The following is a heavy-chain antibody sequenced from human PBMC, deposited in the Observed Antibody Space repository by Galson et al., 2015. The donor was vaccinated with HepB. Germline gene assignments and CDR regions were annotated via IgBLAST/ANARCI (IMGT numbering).Heavy chain of an antibody. Sequence: SVKVSCKASGFTFTSSAMQWVRQARGQRLEWIGWIVVGSGNTNYAQKFQERVTITRDMSTSTAYMELSSLRSEDTAVYYCAADLESYGGNFYFDYWGQGTLVTVSS. V-gene: IGHV1-58*02. CDR3: AADLESYGGNFYFDY. CDR2: IVVGSGNT. J-gene: IGHJ4*02. D-gene: IGHD4-23*01. CDR1: GFTFTSSA.